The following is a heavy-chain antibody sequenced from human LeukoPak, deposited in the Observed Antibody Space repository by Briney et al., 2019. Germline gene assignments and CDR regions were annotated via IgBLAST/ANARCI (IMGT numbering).Heavy chain of an antibody. V-gene: IGHV1-69*13. CDR2: IIPIFGTA. Sequence: SVEVSCKASGGTFSSYAISWVRQAPGQGLEWMGGIIPIFGTANYAQKFQGRVTITADESTSTAYMKLSSLRSEDTAVYYCARGSIRSNYGMDVWGQGTTVTVSS. CDR3: ARGSIRSNYGMDV. J-gene: IGHJ6*02. CDR1: GGTFSSYA.